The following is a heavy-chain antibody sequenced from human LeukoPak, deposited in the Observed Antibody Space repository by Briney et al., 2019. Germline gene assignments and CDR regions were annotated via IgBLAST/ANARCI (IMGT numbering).Heavy chain of an antibody. D-gene: IGHD5-12*01. V-gene: IGHV3-23*01. CDR1: GFTFSNYA. CDR3: AKGGGYEAQYYYYYLDV. J-gene: IGHJ6*03. CDR2: FSGSGAST. Sequence: GGSLRLSCAASGFTFSNYAMSWVRQAPGKGLEWVSAFSGSGASTYYADSVKGRFTVSRDNSKNTLYLQMKSLRAEDTAVYYCAKGGGYEAQYYYYYLDVWGKGTTVTISS.